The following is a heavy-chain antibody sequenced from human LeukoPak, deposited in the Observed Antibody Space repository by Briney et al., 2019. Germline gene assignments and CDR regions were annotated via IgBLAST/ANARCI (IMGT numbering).Heavy chain of an antibody. D-gene: IGHD4-17*01. CDR2: IRHSGRT. Sequence: SETLSPTCAVYRGSFSGYYWSWVRQSPGKGLEWIGEIRHSGRTNYNTSLKSRVTISLDTSKNHLSLNLRSVTAADTAVYYCARSRFGDFSNFQHWGQGTLVTVSS. CDR1: RGSFSGYY. V-gene: IGHV4-34*01. J-gene: IGHJ1*01. CDR3: ARSRFGDFSNFQH.